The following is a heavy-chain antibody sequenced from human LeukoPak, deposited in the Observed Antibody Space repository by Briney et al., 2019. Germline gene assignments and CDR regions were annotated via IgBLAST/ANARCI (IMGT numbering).Heavy chain of an antibody. J-gene: IGHJ5*02. V-gene: IGHV1-69*04. CDR3: ASRVSAAGTIVPFDP. CDR1: GGTFSSYA. Sequence: SVKVSCKASGGTFSSYAISWVRQAPGQGLEWMGRIIPILGIANYAQKFQGRVTITADKSTSTGYMELSSLRSEDTAVYYCASRVSAAGTIVPFDPWGQGTLVTVSS. D-gene: IGHD6-13*01. CDR2: IIPILGIA.